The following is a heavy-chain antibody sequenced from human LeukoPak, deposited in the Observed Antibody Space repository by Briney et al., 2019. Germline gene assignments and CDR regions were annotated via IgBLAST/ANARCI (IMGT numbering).Heavy chain of an antibody. CDR2: IYWDDDK. D-gene: IGHD3-10*01. CDR1: GLSLNTAGVG. V-gene: IGHV2-5*02. CDR3: AKAGYGSGSYLRYYYYGMDV. J-gene: IGHJ6*02. Sequence: SGPTLVNPTQTLALTCTLSGLSLNTAGVGVGWIRQPPGKALEWLALIYWDDDKRYNPSLKTRLTITKDTSKNQVVLTVTNMDPVDTATYYCAKAGYGSGSYLRYYYYGMDVWGQGTTVTVSS.